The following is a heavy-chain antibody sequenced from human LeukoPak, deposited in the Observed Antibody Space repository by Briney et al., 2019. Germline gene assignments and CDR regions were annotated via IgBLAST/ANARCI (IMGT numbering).Heavy chain of an antibody. V-gene: IGHV4-39*01. CDR2: FYYSGNT. CDR1: GGSISSSGHY. CDR3: ARRGSGYLRFDQ. J-gene: IGHJ4*02. D-gene: IGHD3-22*01. Sequence: SETLSLTCTVSGGSISSSGHYWGWIRQPPGKGLEWFGRFYYSGNTYYNPSLKSRVTISVDTSKNQFSLKLSSVTAADTAVYYCARRGSGYLRFDQWGQGTLVTVSS.